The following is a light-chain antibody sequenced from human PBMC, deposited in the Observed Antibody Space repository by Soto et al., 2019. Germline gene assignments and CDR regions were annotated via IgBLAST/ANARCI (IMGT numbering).Light chain of an antibody. V-gene: IGKV3-15*01. Sequence: EILMTQSPATLSVSPGERATLSCRASQSVGSNLAGYQQRSGQAPRLLIYGASTRATGIPARFSGSGSGTDFTLNIGSLQSEDSAVYYCQQYDKWPPKTFGQGTKVEIK. CDR1: QSVGSN. CDR3: QQYDKWPPKT. J-gene: IGKJ1*01. CDR2: GAS.